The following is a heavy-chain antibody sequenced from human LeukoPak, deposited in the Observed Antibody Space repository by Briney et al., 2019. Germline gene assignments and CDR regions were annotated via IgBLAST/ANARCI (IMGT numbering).Heavy chain of an antibody. J-gene: IGHJ4*02. Sequence: QSGGSLRLSCAASGFTFSSYAMHWVRQAPGKGLEYVSAISSNGGSTYYANSVKGRFTISRDNSKNTLYLQMGSLRAEDMAVYYCARPRGDSSGYFDYWGQGTLVTVSS. CDR1: GFTFSSYA. V-gene: IGHV3-64*01. D-gene: IGHD3-22*01. CDR2: ISSNGGST. CDR3: ARPRGDSSGYFDY.